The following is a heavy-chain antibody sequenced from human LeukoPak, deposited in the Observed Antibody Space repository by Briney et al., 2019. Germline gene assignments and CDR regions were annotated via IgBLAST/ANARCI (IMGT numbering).Heavy chain of an antibody. CDR3: ARQGRLWFRELSWFDP. D-gene: IGHD3-10*01. Sequence: SETLSLTCTVSGGSISSYYWSWIRQPPGKGLEWIGYIYYSGSTNYNPSLKGRVTISVDTSKNQFSLKLSSVTAADTAVYYCARQGRLWFRELSWFDPWGQGTLVTVSS. CDR1: GGSISSYY. V-gene: IGHV4-59*01. CDR2: IYYSGST. J-gene: IGHJ5*02.